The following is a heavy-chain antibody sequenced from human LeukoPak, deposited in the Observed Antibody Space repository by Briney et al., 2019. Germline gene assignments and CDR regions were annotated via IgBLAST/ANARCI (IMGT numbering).Heavy chain of an antibody. V-gene: IGHV3-7*01. Sequence: GGSLRLSCAASGFTFSTYWMSWVRQAPGKGLEWVANINQDGSDKYYMDSVKGRFTISRDNAKNSLYLQMNSLRAEDTAVYYCARERESSTWYQGFDPWGQGTLVTVSS. CDR1: GFTFSTYW. J-gene: IGHJ5*02. CDR3: ARERESSTWYQGFDP. D-gene: IGHD2-2*01. CDR2: INQDGSDK.